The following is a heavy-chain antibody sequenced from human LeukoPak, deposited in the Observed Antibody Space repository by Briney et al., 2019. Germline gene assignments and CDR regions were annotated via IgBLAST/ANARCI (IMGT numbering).Heavy chain of an antibody. J-gene: IGHJ4*02. Sequence: ASVKVSCKASGYTFTSYYMHWVREAPGQGLEWMGIVNPSVGSTSYAQKFQGRVTMTRDTSTSTVYMELGRLRSEDTAVYYCARDAATLSFDWGQGTLVTVSS. CDR3: ARDAATLSFD. CDR1: GYTFTSYY. V-gene: IGHV1-46*01. D-gene: IGHD2-15*01. CDR2: VNPSVGST.